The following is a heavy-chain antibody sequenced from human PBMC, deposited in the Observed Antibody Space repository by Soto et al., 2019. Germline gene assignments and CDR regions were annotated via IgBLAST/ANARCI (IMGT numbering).Heavy chain of an antibody. V-gene: IGHV3-11*01. CDR2: ISSSGSTI. Sequence: PGGSLRRSCAASGFTFRDYYMSWIRQAPGKGLEWVSYISSSGSTIYYADSVKGRFTSSRDNAKNSLYLQMNSLRAEDTAVYYCARGVLYDFWSGYYTRGYYYYGMDVWGQGTTVTVSS. CDR3: ARGVLYDFWSGYYTRGYYYYGMDV. D-gene: IGHD3-3*01. J-gene: IGHJ6*02. CDR1: GFTFRDYY.